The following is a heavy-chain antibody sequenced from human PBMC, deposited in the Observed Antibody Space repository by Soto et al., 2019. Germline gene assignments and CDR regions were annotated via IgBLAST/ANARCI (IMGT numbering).Heavy chain of an antibody. V-gene: IGHV4-59*08. J-gene: IGHJ6*02. Sequence: QVQLHESGPGLVKPSETLSLTCSVSGGSISSYYWSWIRQPPAQGLEWIGSIYNSGSSNYNPSLKSRVSMSVDTSKNPFSPKLTSVTAADPAVYYCARQGGEWLFGVHMDVWGQGTTVSVSS. CDR2: IYNSGSS. D-gene: IGHD3-3*01. CDR3: ARQGGEWLFGVHMDV. CDR1: GGSISSYY.